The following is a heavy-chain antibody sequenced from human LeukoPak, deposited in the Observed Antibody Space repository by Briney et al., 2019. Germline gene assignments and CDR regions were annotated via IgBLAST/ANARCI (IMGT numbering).Heavy chain of an antibody. V-gene: IGHV3-64*01. Sequence: GGSLRLSCAPSGFTFSSYAMHWVREAPGKGLEYVSAISSNGGSTYYANSVKGRFTISRDNSKNTLYLQMGSLRAEDMAVYYCARAKTLVGANRYYFDYWGQGTLVTVSS. J-gene: IGHJ4*02. CDR2: ISSNGGST. CDR1: GFTFSSYA. D-gene: IGHD1-26*01. CDR3: ARAKTLVGANRYYFDY.